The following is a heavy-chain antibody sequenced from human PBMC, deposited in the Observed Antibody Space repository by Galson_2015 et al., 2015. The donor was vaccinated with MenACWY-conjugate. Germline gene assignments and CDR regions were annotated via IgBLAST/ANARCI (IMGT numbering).Heavy chain of an antibody. D-gene: IGHD2-8*02. CDR3: AKDIDSWWYFDY. J-gene: IGHJ4*02. V-gene: IGHV3-23*01. CDR2: ISGSGGST. Sequence: SLRLSCAASGFTFSSYAMSWVRQAPGKGLEWVSAISGSGGSTYYADSVKGRFTISRDNSKNTLYLQMNSLRAEDTAVYYCAKDIDSWWYFDYWGQGTLVTVSS. CDR1: GFTFSSYA.